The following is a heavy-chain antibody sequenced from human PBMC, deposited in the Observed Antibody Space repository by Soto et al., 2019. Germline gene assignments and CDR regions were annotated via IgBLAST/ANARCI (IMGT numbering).Heavy chain of an antibody. CDR3: AKVGGTSHPPIPVDC. D-gene: IGHD2-2*02. J-gene: IGHJ4*02. CDR1: GFTFSSYG. Sequence: EVQLLESGGGLVQPGGSLRLSCAASGFTFSSYGMSWVRQAPGKGLEWVSTISGGDGSTYYADSVKGRFTISRDNSKNTLYLQMNSLRADDTAVYYCAKVGGTSHPPIPVDCWGQGTLVTVSS. CDR2: ISGGDGST. V-gene: IGHV3-23*01.